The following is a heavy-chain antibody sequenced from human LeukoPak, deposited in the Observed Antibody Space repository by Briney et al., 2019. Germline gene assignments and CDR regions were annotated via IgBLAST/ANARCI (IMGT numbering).Heavy chain of an antibody. CDR1: GYTFTSYA. J-gene: IGHJ6*03. CDR3: ASGAGSGRLYYYYYMDV. D-gene: IGHD1-26*01. Sequence: ASVKVSCKASGYTFTSYAISWVRQAPGQGLEWMGGIIPIFGTANYAQKFQGRVTITADESTSTAYMELSSLRSEDTAVYYCASGAGSGRLYYYYYMDVWGKGTTVTVSS. V-gene: IGHV1-69*13. CDR2: IIPIFGTA.